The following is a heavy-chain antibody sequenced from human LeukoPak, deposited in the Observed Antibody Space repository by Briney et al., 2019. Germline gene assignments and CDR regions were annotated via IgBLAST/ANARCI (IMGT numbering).Heavy chain of an antibody. J-gene: IGHJ4*02. CDR3: ASLGDYVWGSYYGSL. D-gene: IGHD3-16*01. Sequence: SVKVSCKASGGTFSSYAISWVRQAPGQGLEWMGGIIPIFGTANYAQKFQGRVTITADESTSTAYMELSSLRSEDTAVYHCASLGDYVWGSYYGSLWGQGTLVTVSS. CDR2: IIPIFGTA. V-gene: IGHV1-69*13. CDR1: GGTFSSYA.